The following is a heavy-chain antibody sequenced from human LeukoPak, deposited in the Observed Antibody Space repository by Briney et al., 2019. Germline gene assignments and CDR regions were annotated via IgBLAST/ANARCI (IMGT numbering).Heavy chain of an antibody. D-gene: IGHD3-10*02. CDR3: ADLGITMIGGV. CDR1: GFTVSGNY. CDR2: IYSGGTT. V-gene: IGHV3-53*01. J-gene: IGHJ6*04. Sequence: PGGSLRLSCAVSGFTVSGNYMSWVRQAPGKGLEWVSLIYSGGTTYYADSVKGRFTISRDNAKNSLYLQMNSLRAEDTAVYYRADLGITMIGGVWGKGTTVTISS.